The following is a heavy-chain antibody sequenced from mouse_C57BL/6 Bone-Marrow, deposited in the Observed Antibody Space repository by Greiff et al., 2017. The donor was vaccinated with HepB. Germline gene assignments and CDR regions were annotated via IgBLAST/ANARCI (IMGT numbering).Heavy chain of an antibody. D-gene: IGHD2-1*01. Sequence: EVNVVESGGGLVKPGGSLKLSCAASGFTFSSYAMSWVRQTPEKRLEWVATISDGGSYTYYPDNVKGRFTISRDNAKNNLYLQMSHLKSEDTAMYYFARAGYRNYEVWFAYWGQGTLVTVSA. CDR3: ARAGYRNYEVWFAY. J-gene: IGHJ3*01. V-gene: IGHV5-4*03. CDR2: ISDGGSYT. CDR1: GFTFSSYA.